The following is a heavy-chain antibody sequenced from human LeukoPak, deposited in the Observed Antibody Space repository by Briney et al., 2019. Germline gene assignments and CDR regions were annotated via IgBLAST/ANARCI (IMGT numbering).Heavy chain of an antibody. V-gene: IGHV1-2*02. CDR3: AREWDYSDTTGRYGRYYYFYYMDV. Sequence: ASVKVSCKASGYTFTGYYMHWVRQAPGQGLEWMGWINPNSGGTNYAQKFQGRVTMTRDTSISTAYMELSRLRSDDTAVYYCAREWDYSDTTGRYGRYYYFYYMDVWGKGTTVTVSS. CDR1: GYTFTGYY. CDR2: INPNSGGT. D-gene: IGHD3-22*01. J-gene: IGHJ6*03.